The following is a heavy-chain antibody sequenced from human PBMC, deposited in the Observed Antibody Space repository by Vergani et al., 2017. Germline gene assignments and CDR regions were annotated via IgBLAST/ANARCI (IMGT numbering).Heavy chain of an antibody. V-gene: IGHV1-69*01. CDR1: GGTFSSYA. CDR3: AGAVVVVPAAIHYYYYYMDV. Sequence: QVQLVQSGAEVKKPGSSVKVSCKASGGTFSSYAISWVRQAPGQGLEWMGGIIPIFGTANYAQKFQGRVTITADESTSTAYMELSSLRSEDTAVYYWAGAVVVVPAAIHYYYYYMDVWGKGTTVTVSS. J-gene: IGHJ6*03. D-gene: IGHD2-2*01. CDR2: IIPIFGTA.